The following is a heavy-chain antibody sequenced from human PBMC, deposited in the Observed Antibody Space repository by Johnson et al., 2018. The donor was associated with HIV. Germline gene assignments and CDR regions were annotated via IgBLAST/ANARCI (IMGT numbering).Heavy chain of an antibody. D-gene: IGHD3-16*02. CDR1: GFTFSSYA. Sequence: QVQLVESGGGVVQPGRSLRLSCAASGFTFSSYAMHWVRQAPGKGLDWVAVISYDGSNKYYADSVKGRFTISRDNSKNTLYLQMNSLSAEDTAVYYCARDRVITFGGVIGRGAFDIWGQGTMVTVSS. J-gene: IGHJ3*02. CDR3: ARDRVITFGGVIGRGAFDI. V-gene: IGHV3-30-3*01. CDR2: ISYDGSNK.